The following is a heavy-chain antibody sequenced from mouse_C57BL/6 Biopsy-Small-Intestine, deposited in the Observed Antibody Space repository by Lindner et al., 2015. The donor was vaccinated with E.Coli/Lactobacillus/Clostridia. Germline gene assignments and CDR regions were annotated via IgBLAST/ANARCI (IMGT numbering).Heavy chain of an antibody. CDR3: AVHDYSKMGDY. CDR1: GYTFTNYD. V-gene: IGHV1-84*02. CDR2: MSPNGGNT. J-gene: IGHJ4*01. Sequence: SVKVSCKASGYTFTNYDINWVRQAPGQGLEWVGWMSPNGGNTGYAEKFQGRVTMTRNTSISTAYMEVSSLRSEDTAVYYCAVHDYSKMGDYWGQGTLVTVSS. D-gene: IGHD2-5*01.